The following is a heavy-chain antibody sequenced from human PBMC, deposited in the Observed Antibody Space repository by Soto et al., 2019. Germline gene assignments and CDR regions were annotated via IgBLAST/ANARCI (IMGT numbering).Heavy chain of an antibody. CDR2: SYYSGST. CDR1: GCSISSPHEC. Sequence: SQKPSLPCTVSGCSISSPHECWAWILQSPGRGLEWIGSSYYSGSTYCSPSLKGRISLSVDPSKNQFSLTLSSVTAADPAVYFCLGQGLAGYMRYYFDLWGQETIVTVCS. J-gene: IGHJ4*02. V-gene: IGHV4-39*01. D-gene: IGHD3-16*02. CDR3: LGQGLAGYMRYYFDL.